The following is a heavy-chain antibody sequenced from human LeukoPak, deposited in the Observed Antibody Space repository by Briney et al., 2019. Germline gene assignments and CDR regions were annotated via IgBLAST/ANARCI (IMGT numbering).Heavy chain of an antibody. CDR1: GYTFTDYY. CDR2: INPNNGGT. D-gene: IGHD3-10*01. CDR3: ARARKVQLLWFGELFDY. Sequence: ASVKVSCKASGYTFTDYYLHWVRQAPGQGLEWMGWINPNNGGTHYAQKFQGRVTMTRDTSTSAAYMELSRLRSDDTAVYYCARARKVQLLWFGELFDYWGQGTLVTVSS. J-gene: IGHJ4*02. V-gene: IGHV1-2*02.